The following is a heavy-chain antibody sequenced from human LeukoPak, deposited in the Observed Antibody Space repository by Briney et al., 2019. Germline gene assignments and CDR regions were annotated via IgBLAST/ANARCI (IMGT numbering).Heavy chain of an antibody. J-gene: IGHJ3*02. V-gene: IGHV3-23*01. Sequence: GGSRRLSCAVSGFTFTTYPMSWVRQAPGKRLEWVSTVSPSGDYTYYADSVKGRVTISRDNSKNTVYLQMKRLRAEDTAIYYCAKCYGCCSFDMWGQGTMVTVSS. CDR3: AKCYGCCSFDM. D-gene: IGHD3-16*01. CDR1: GFTFTTYP. CDR2: VSPSGDYT.